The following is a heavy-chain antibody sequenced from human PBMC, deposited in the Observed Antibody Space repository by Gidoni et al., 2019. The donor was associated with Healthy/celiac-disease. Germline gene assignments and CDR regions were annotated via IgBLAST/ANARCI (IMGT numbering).Heavy chain of an antibody. Sequence: QVQLVESGRGLVKPGVPLRLSSAASAFPFSDYYMSWIRQAPGKGLEWVSYISSSGSTIYYADSGKGRFTISRDNAKNSLYLQMNSLRAEDTAVYYCALDSSCYSADYWGQGTLVTVSS. D-gene: IGHD3-22*01. CDR2: ISSSGSTI. CDR1: AFPFSDYY. V-gene: IGHV3-11*01. J-gene: IGHJ4*02. CDR3: ALDSSCYSADY.